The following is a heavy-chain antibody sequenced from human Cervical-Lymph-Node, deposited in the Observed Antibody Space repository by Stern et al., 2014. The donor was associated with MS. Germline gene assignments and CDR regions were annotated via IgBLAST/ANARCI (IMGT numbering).Heavy chain of an antibody. CDR2: IFPILVTP. D-gene: IGHD6-19*01. V-gene: IGHV1-69*01. CDR3: ARQDAVAGLDY. J-gene: IGHJ4*02. Sequence: VQLVQSGAEVKKPGSSVKVSCKSSGDPSKNDPISWVRQAPGQGLEWMGGIFPILVTPNYAQKFQGRVTITADGSTGTVYMEISSLRSEDTAVYYCARQDAVAGLDYWGQGTLVTVSS. CDR1: GDPSKNDP.